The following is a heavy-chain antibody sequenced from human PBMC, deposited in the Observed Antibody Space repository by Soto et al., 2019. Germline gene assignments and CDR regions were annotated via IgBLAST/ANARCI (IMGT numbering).Heavy chain of an antibody. Sequence: QVQLVQSGAEVKKPGSSVKVSCKASGGTFSSYAISWVRQAPGQGLEWMGGIIPIFGTANYAQKFQGRVTITADESTSTAYMELSSLRSEDTAVYYCARARTYTYYYDRSGYYDDYWGQGTLVTVSS. CDR2: IIPIFGTA. CDR3: ARARTYTYYYDRSGYYDDY. V-gene: IGHV1-69*01. CDR1: GGTFSSYA. J-gene: IGHJ4*02. D-gene: IGHD3-22*01.